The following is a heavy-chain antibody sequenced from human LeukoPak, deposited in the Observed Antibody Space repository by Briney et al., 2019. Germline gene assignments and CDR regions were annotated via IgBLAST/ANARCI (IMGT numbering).Heavy chain of an antibody. CDR3: ARAHDFWSGYGGNYMDV. J-gene: IGHJ6*03. D-gene: IGHD3-3*01. CDR2: ITSFGSDI. CDR1: RLSFNTYS. Sequence: PGGSLRLFCAASRLSFNTYSKEGPRQSTGKGLVWVTSITSFGSDIYYADSVKGRFTISRDDGKNSLYLQINSLGAEDSAVYYCARAHDFWSGYGGNYMDVWGKGTTVTVSS. V-gene: IGHV3-21*01.